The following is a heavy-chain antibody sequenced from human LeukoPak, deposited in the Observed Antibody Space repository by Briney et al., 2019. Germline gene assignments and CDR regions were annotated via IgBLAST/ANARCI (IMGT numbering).Heavy chain of an antibody. CDR2: IWYDGSNK. CDR3: AKENRIAVAGSPFDY. J-gene: IGHJ4*02. D-gene: IGHD6-19*01. Sequence: GGSLRLSCAASGFTFSSYGMHWVRQAPGKGLEWVAVIWYDGSNKYYADSVKGRFTISRDNSKNTLYLQMNSLRAEDTAVYYCAKENRIAVAGSPFDYWGQGTLVTVSS. CDR1: GFTFSSYG. V-gene: IGHV3-33*06.